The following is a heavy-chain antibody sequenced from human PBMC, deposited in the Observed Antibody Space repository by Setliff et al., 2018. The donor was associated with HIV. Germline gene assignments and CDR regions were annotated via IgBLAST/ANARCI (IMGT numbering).Heavy chain of an antibody. Sequence: SETLSLTCTVYGGSFSNYYTNWIRQPPGKGLEWIGEISPSGTNSSNPSLQRRVTISLDRSNNQFSLKLTSVTAADTAMYYCASFFVTTVTNQDYWGQGTPVTVSS. CDR1: GGSFSNYY. CDR3: ASFFVTTVTNQDY. D-gene: IGHD4-17*01. V-gene: IGHV4-34*01. J-gene: IGHJ4*02. CDR2: ISPSGTN.